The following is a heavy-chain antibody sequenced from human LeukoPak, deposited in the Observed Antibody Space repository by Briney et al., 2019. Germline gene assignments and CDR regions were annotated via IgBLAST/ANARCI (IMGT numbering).Heavy chain of an antibody. CDR2: ISAYNGNT. CDR3: ARDHRYCSSTRCYDRYFDY. J-gene: IGHJ4*02. V-gene: IGHV1-18*01. Sequence: GASVKVSCKASGYTFSSYGFSWVRQAPGQGLEWMGRISAYNGNTNYAQKLQGRVTMTTDTSTSTAYMELRSLRSDDTAVYYCARDHRYCSSTRCYDRYFDYWGQGTLVTVSS. CDR1: GYTFSSYG. D-gene: IGHD2-2*01.